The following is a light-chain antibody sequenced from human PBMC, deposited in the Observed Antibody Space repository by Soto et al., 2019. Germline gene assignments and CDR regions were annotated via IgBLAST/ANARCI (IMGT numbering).Light chain of an antibody. Sequence: SYELTQPSSVSVSPGQTARITCSGVVLAKKYARWFQQKPGQAPVVVIYKDIERPSGIPERFSGSSSGTTVTLTISGAQVEDEADYYCYSAADNNLVIGGGTKVTVL. V-gene: IGLV3-27*01. CDR1: VLAKKY. CDR2: KDI. CDR3: YSAADNNLV. J-gene: IGLJ3*02.